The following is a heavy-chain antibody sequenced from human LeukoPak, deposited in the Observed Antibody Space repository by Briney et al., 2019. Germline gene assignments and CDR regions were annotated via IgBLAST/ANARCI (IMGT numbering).Heavy chain of an antibody. D-gene: IGHD5-12*01. CDR3: TTCPGRGYSGYDKIEGAGY. V-gene: IGHV3-15*01. CDR1: EFTFSNAW. J-gene: IGHJ4*02. Sequence: GGSLRPSFAASEFTFSNAWMSWVRQAPGKGREWVGRFQRKADGGTTNYAAPVKRRFTIARDDSKNTLYLQMNSLKTEDTAVYYCTTCPGRGYSGYDKIEGAGYWGQGTLVTVSS. CDR2: FQRKADGGTT.